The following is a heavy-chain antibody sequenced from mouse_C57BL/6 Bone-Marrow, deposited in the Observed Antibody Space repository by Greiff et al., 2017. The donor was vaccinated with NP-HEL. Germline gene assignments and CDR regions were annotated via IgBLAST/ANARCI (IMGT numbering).Heavy chain of an antibody. Sequence: EVKLVESGGGLVKPGGSLKLSCAASGFTFSDYGMHWVRQAPEKGLEWVAYISSGSSTIFYADTVKGRFTISRDNAKNTLFLQMTSLRSEDTAMYYCARRYYYGSSYVYWYFDVWGTGTTVTVSS. CDR1: GFTFSDYG. V-gene: IGHV5-17*01. CDR2: ISSGSSTI. CDR3: ARRYYYGSSYVYWYFDV. J-gene: IGHJ1*03. D-gene: IGHD1-1*01.